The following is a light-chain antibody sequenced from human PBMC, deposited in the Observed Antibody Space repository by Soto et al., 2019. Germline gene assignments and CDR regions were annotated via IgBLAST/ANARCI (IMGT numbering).Light chain of an antibody. V-gene: IGLV1-44*01. CDR3: AAWDDSLNAL. CDR1: SSNIGSNT. J-gene: IGLJ2*01. CDR2: SNN. Sequence: QSALTQPPSASGTPGQRVTISCSGSSSNIGSNTVNWYQQLPGTAPKLLIYSNNQRPSGVPDRFSGSKSGTSASLAISGLQSEDEADYYCAAWDDSLNALFGGGTQLTVL.